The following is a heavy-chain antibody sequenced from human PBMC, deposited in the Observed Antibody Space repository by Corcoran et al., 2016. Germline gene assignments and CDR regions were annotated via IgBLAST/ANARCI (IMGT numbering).Heavy chain of an antibody. CDR3: TSRSSTRSGGSTVGRGLEDY. D-gene: IGHD2-15*01. V-gene: IGHV3-73*02. CDR1: GFTFSGSA. Sequence: EVQLVESGGGLVQPGGSLKLSCAASGFTFSGSAMHWVRQASGQGLEWVGRIRSKANSYATAYAASVKGRFTISRDDSKNTAYLQMNSLKTEDTAVYYCTSRSSTRSGGSTVGRGLEDYWGQGTLVTVSS. CDR2: IRSKANSYAT. J-gene: IGHJ4*02.